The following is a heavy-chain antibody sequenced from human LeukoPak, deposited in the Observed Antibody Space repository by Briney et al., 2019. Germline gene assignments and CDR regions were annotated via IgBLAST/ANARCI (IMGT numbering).Heavy chain of an antibody. V-gene: IGHV4-39*01. CDR3: ARTRRWPNFNY. CDR1: GGSISSSSYY. Sequence: SETLSLTCTVSGGSISSSSYYWGWIRQPPGKGLEWFGRIYYSGSTYYNPSLKSRVTISVDTPKNQFSLKLSSVTATDTAVYYCARTRRWPNFNYWGQGTLVTVSS. CDR2: IYYSGST. D-gene: IGHD6-13*01. J-gene: IGHJ4*02.